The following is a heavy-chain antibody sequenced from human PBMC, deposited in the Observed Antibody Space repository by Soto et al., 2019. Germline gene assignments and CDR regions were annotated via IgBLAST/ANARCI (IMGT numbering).Heavy chain of an antibody. CDR2: IYYSGST. CDR1: GGSISSGGYY. J-gene: IGHJ6*02. Sequence: SETLSLTCTVSGGSISSGGYYWSWIRQHPGKGLEWIGYIYYSGSTYCNPSLKSRVTISVDTSKNQFSLKLSSVTAADTAVYYCAREIGEYYYYYGMDVWGQGTTVTVSS. CDR3: AREIGEYYYYYGMDV. V-gene: IGHV4-31*03.